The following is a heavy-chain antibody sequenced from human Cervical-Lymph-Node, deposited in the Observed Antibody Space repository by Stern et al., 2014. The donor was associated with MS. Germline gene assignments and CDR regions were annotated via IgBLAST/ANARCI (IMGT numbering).Heavy chain of an antibody. CDR3: ARHEDRGSGSYLFSYTPYNWLDL. CDR2: ISYDGSNK. D-gene: IGHD3-10*01. Sequence: VQLLESGGGVVQPGRSLRLSCAASGFTFSTYAMNWVRQAPGKGLEWVAFISYDGSNKYYADSVKGRFTISRDNSKNTLYLQMNSLTAEDTAVYYCARHEDRGSGSYLFSYTPYNWLDLWGQGTLVTVSS. CDR1: GFTFSTYA. J-gene: IGHJ5*02. V-gene: IGHV3-30*04.